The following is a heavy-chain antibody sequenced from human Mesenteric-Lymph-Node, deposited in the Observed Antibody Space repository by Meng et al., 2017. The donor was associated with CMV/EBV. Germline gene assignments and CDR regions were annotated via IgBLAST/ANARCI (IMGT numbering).Heavy chain of an antibody. CDR2: SKVYEDNI. V-gene: IGHV1-18*01. D-gene: IGHD3-10*01. J-gene: IGHJ6*02. CDR3: ARVRSLPWATLPPLYSLDV. CDR1: FTTFG. Sequence: FTTFGISWVRQASGQGLEWMAWSKVYEDNINYAQRFQGRVTMTTDTSTSTAYMELRSLRSDDTAVYYCARVRSLPWATLPPLYSLDVWGQGTTVTVSS.